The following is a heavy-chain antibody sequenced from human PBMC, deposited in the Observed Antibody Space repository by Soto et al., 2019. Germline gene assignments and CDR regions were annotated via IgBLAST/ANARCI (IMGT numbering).Heavy chain of an antibody. CDR2: IKHSGSS. V-gene: IGHV4-34*01. Sequence: QVQQQPWGAGLLKPSETLSLTCAVYAGSFSHYYWNWIRQSPGKGLEWIGKIKHSGSSNYNPSLRRRVSISVDMSKNQFSLRLTSVTAADTAVYYCARGASSDWQVALDIWGQGTMVTVSS. CDR3: ARGASSDWQVALDI. CDR1: AGSFSHYY. D-gene: IGHD6-19*01. J-gene: IGHJ3*02.